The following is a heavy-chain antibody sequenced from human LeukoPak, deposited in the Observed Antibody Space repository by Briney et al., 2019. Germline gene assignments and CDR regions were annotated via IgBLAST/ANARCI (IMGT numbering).Heavy chain of an antibody. CDR1: GFTSSSYW. Sequence: AGGSLRLSCAASGFTSSSYWMSGVRQAPGKGLEWVANIKQDGSEKYYVDSVKGRFTISRDNAKNSLYLQMNSLRAEDTAVYYCARAGLECDYWGQGTLVTVSS. D-gene: IGHD3-3*01. V-gene: IGHV3-7*01. J-gene: IGHJ4*02. CDR2: IKQDGSEK. CDR3: ARAGLECDY.